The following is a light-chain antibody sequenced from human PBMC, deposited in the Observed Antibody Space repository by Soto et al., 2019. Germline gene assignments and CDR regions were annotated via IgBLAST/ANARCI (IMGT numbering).Light chain of an antibody. Sequence: QSALTQPASVSGSPGQSITISCTGISSDVGFYNYVSWYQQHPGKAPKPMIYDVSNRPSGVSNRFSGSKSANTASLTISGLQTEDEADYYCSSYTSSTTVVFGGGTKLTVL. J-gene: IGLJ2*01. CDR3: SSYTSSTTVV. CDR1: SSDVGFYNY. CDR2: DVS. V-gene: IGLV2-14*01.